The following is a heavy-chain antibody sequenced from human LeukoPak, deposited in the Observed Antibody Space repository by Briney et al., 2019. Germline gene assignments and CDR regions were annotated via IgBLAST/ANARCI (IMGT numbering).Heavy chain of an antibody. Sequence: GGSLRLSCAASGFTFDDYAMHWVRQAPGKGLEWVSGISWNSGSIGYADSVKGRFTISRDNAKNSLYLQMNSLRAGDTALYYCAKGTSSGWYLIAFDIWGQGTMVTVSS. D-gene: IGHD6-19*01. V-gene: IGHV3-9*01. CDR2: ISWNSGSI. CDR3: AKGTSSGWYLIAFDI. CDR1: GFTFDDYA. J-gene: IGHJ3*02.